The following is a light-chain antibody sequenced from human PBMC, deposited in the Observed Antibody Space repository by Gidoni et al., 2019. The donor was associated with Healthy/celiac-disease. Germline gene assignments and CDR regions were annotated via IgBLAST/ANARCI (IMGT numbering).Light chain of an antibody. CDR2: RNN. J-gene: IGLJ2*01. CDR1: SNNVGNQG. Sequence: QAGLTQPPPVSKGLRQTATLTCTGNSNNVGNQGAAWLQQHQGHPPNLLSYRNNNRPSGISERLSASRSGNTASLTITGLQPEDEADYYCSAWDSSLSGVVFGGGTKLTVL. V-gene: IGLV10-54*01. CDR3: SAWDSSLSGVV.